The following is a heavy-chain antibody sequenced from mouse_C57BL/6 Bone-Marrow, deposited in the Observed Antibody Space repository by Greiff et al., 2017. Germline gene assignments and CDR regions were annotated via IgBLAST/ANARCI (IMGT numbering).Heavy chain of an antibody. V-gene: IGHV1-43*01. CDR1: GYSFTGYY. D-gene: IGHD1-1*01. J-gene: IGHJ2*01. CDR3: ARLATVVATGYFDY. Sequence: EVQLQQSGPELVKPGASVKISCKASGYSFTGYYMHWVKQSSEKSLEWIGEINPSTGGTSYNQKFKGKATLTVYKSSSTAYMQLKSLTSEDSAVXYGARLATVVATGYFDYWGQGTTLTVAS. CDR2: INPSTGGT.